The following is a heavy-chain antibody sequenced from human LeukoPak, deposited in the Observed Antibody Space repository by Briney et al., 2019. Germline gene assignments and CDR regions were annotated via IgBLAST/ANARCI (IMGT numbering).Heavy chain of an antibody. CDR3: ARVAGYGAFDI. CDR2: INHSGST. J-gene: IGHJ3*02. V-gene: IGHV4-34*01. CDR1: GGSFSGYY. Sequence: SXXLSLTCAVYGGSFSGYYWSWIRQPPGKGLEWIGEINHSGSTNYNPSLKRRVTISVDKSKKQFSLKLSSVTAADTAVYYCARVAGYGAFDIWGQGTMVTVSS. D-gene: IGHD5-12*01.